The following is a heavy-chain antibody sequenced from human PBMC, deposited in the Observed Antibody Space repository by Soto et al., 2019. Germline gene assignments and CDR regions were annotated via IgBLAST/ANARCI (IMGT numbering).Heavy chain of an antibody. J-gene: IGHJ4*02. Sequence: QVQLVQSGAEVKKPGASVKVSCKASGYTFTGNYMHWMRQAPGQGPEWMGWINPHNGDTDYAQKFQGRVTITRDTYISTAYMSLGRLSSDNMAIYFCVRGGVVDVVTPTRIVFDYRGQGTLPTVAS. V-gene: IGHV1-2*02. CDR1: GYTFTGNY. CDR3: VRGGVVDVVTPTRIVFDY. CDR2: INPHNGDT. D-gene: IGHD2-21*02.